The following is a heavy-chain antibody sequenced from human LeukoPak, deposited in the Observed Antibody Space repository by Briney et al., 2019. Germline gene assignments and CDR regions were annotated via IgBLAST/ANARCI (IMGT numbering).Heavy chain of an antibody. V-gene: IGHV1-18*01. CDR2: ISAYNGNT. J-gene: IGHJ6*02. Sequence: GASVKVSCKASGYTFTSYGISWVRQAPGQGLEWMGWISAYNGNTDYAQKLQGRVTMTTDTSTSTAYMELSSLRSEDTAVYYCATVILAAADSPWSHPIYGMDVWGQGTTVTVSS. CDR3: ATVILAAADSPWSHPIYGMDV. D-gene: IGHD6-13*01. CDR1: GYTFTSYG.